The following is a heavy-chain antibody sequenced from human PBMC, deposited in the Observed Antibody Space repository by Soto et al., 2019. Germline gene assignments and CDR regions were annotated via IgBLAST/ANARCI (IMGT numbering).Heavy chain of an antibody. D-gene: IGHD3-10*01. CDR3: ARAYYGMTLPANGMDV. V-gene: IGHV6-1*01. CDR1: GDSVSANRGA. Sequence: PSQTLSLTCAISGDSVSANRGAWNWIRQSPSRGLEWLGRTYYRSKWYNDYAVSVKSRITINPDTSKNQFSLQLNSVTPEDTAVYYCARAYYGMTLPANGMDVWGQGTTVTVSS. CDR2: TYYRSKWYN. J-gene: IGHJ6*02.